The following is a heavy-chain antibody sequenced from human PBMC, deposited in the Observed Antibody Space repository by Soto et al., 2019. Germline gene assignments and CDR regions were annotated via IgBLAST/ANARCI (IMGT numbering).Heavy chain of an antibody. V-gene: IGHV4-39*01. CDR3: AGLDYSNYGEAWYYYGMDV. J-gene: IGHJ6*02. CDR2: IYYSGST. Sequence: TSETRSLTWTVSGGSISSSGYYWGWIRQPPGKGLEWIGSIYYSGSTYYNPSLKSRVTISVDTSKNQFSLKLNSVTAADTAVYYCAGLDYSNYGEAWYYYGMDVWGQGTTVTVS. CDR1: GGSISSSGYY. D-gene: IGHD4-4*01.